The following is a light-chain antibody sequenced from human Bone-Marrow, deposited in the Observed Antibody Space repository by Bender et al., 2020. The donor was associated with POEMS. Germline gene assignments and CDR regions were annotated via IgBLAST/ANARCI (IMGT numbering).Light chain of an antibody. J-gene: IGLJ3*02. CDR1: SSNTGSGYD. CDR3: SSYTSTTTLV. V-gene: IGLV1-40*01. CDR2: DVT. Sequence: QSVLTPPPSVSGAPGQRVTISCTGSSSNTGSGYDINWYQHLPGTAPKLMIYDVTDRPSGVSNRFSGSKSGNTASLTISGLQAEDEADYYCSSYTSTTTLVFGGGTKLTVL.